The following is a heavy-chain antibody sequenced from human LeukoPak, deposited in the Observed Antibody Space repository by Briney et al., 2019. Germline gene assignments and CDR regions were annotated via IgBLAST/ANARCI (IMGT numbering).Heavy chain of an antibody. D-gene: IGHD2-21*02. V-gene: IGHV3-74*01. Sequence: GGSLRLSCSASGFTFNRFCLHWVRQAPGQGLVWVSRINSDGSSTSYADSVKGRFSISRDNARNTLYLQMNSLRAEDTAVYFCARLRCDVGDCYSAGQNFWGQGTLVTVSS. CDR3: ARLRCDVGDCYSAGQNF. CDR1: GFTFNRFC. J-gene: IGHJ4*01. CDR2: INSDGSST.